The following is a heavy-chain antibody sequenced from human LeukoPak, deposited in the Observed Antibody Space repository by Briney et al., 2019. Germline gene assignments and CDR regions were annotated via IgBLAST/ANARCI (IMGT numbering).Heavy chain of an antibody. D-gene: IGHD4-17*01. CDR3: ARDRGRMTTAFDY. V-gene: IGHV4-39*06. CDR1: GGSISSSSYY. J-gene: IGHJ4*02. CDR2: IYYSGST. Sequence: SETLSLTCTVSGGSISSSSYYWGWIRQPPGKGLEWVGSIYYSGSTYYNPSLKRRVTISVDTSKNQFPLKLSSVTAADTAVYYCARDRGRMTTAFDYWGQGTVVTVSS.